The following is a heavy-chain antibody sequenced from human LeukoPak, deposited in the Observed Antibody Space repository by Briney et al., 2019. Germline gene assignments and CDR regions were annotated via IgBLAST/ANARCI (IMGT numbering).Heavy chain of an antibody. CDR2: IKQDGSEK. CDR3: ARELGPAYYYYYYGMDV. CDR1: GFTVSSNY. Sequence: GGSLRLSCAASGFTVSSNYMSWVRQAPGKGLEWVADIKQDGSEKYYVDSVKGRFTISRDNAKNSLYLQMNSLRAEDTAVYYCARELGPAYYYYYYGMDVWGQGTTVTVSS. V-gene: IGHV3-7*01. D-gene: IGHD7-27*01. J-gene: IGHJ6*02.